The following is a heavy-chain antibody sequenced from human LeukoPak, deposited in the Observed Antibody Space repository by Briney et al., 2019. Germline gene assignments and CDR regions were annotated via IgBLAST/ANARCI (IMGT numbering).Heavy chain of an antibody. CDR3: AKPRGGLAYYMDV. D-gene: IGHD3-3*02. CDR2: ISGSGDST. Sequence: GGSLRLSCAASGFTFSNYAMRWVRQAPGKGLEWVSGISGSGDSTYYADSVKGRFTISRDNSKNTLSLQMNSLRAEDTAVYYCAKPRGGLAYYMDVWGKGTTVTVSS. V-gene: IGHV3-23*01. J-gene: IGHJ6*03. CDR1: GFTFSNYA.